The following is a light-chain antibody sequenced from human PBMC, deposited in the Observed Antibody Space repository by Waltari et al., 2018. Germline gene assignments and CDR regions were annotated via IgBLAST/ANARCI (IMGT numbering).Light chain of an antibody. V-gene: IGKV1-39*01. Sequence: DIQMTQSPSSLSASVGDRVTITCRASHSISSYLNWYQQKPGKAPNLLIYAAYNLQSGVPSRFSGSGSGTDFTLTISSLQPEDFATYYCQQSYSSPYGFGQGTKLEIK. CDR1: HSISSY. CDR3: QQSYSSPYG. CDR2: AAY. J-gene: IGKJ2*03.